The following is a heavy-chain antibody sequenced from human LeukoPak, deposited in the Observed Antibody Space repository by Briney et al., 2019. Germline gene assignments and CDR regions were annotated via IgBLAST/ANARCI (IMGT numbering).Heavy chain of an antibody. CDR1: GGSFSGYY. CDR3: ARVRGTTTASNYFDY. J-gene: IGHJ4*02. Sequence: SETLSLTCAVYGGSFSGYYWSWIRQPPGKGLEWIGEINHSGSTNYNPSLKSRVTISVDRSKNQFSLKLSSVTAADTAVYYCARVRGTTTASNYFDYWGQGTLVTVSS. V-gene: IGHV4-34*01. CDR2: INHSGST. D-gene: IGHD4-17*01.